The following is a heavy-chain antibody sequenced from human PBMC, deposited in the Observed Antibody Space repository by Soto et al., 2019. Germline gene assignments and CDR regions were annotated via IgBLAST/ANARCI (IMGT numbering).Heavy chain of an antibody. CDR2: ISAYNGNT. CDR1: GYSFTSYG. J-gene: IGHJ4*02. CDR3: ARAATQPVVVVAATFDY. Sequence: VASVKLSCKASGYSFTSYGISWVRQAPRQGLEWMGWISAYNGNTNYAQKLQGRVTMTTDTSTSTAYMELRSLRSDDTAVYYCARAATQPVVVVAATFDYWGQGTLVTVSS. V-gene: IGHV1-18*01. D-gene: IGHD2-15*01.